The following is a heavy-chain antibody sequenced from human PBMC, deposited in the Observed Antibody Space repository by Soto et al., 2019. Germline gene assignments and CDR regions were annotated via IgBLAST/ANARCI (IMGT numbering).Heavy chain of an antibody. D-gene: IGHD2-2*01. CDR2: ISYDGSNK. CDR3: LVVPAARSAEYFKH. CDR1: GFTFSSYA. Sequence: GGSLRLSCAASGFTFSSYAMHWVRQAPGKGLEWVAVISYDGSNKYYADSVKGRFTISRDNSKNTLYLQMNSLRAEDTAVYYCLVVPAARSAEYFKHWGQGTLVTVS. V-gene: IGHV3-30-3*01. J-gene: IGHJ1*01.